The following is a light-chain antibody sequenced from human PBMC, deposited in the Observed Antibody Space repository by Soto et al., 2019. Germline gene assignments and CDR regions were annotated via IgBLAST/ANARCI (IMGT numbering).Light chain of an antibody. J-gene: IGKJ1*01. V-gene: IGKV3-20*01. CDR2: GAS. Sequence: IVLTQSPGTLSLSTGERATLSCRASQSLSSSYLAWYQQKPGQAPRLLIYGASGRATDIPDRFSGSGSGTDFALTISRLEPEDFAVYYCQQYGSSPQTFGQGTKVDIK. CDR3: QQYGSSPQT. CDR1: QSLSSSY.